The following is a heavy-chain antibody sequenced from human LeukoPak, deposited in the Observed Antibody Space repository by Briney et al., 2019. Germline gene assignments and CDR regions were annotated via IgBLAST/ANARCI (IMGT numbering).Heavy chain of an antibody. CDR3: ARGSRYCSSTSCYHFDY. CDR2: ISAYNGNT. CDR1: VYTFTSYG. Sequence: ASVKVSCKASVYTFTSYGISCVRQAPGQGLEWIGWISAYNGNTNYAQKLQGRVTMTTDTSTSTAYMELRSLRSDDTAVYYCARGSRYCSSTSCYHFDYWGQGTLVTVSS. D-gene: IGHD2-2*01. V-gene: IGHV1-18*01. J-gene: IGHJ4*02.